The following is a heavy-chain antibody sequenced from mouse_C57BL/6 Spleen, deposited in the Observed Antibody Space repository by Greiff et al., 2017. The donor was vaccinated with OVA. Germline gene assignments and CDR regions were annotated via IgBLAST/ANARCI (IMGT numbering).Heavy chain of an antibody. CDR1: GYTFTDYY. D-gene: IGHD1-1*01. Sequence: VQLQQSGPELVKPGASVKISCKASGYTFTDYYMNWVKQSHGKSLEWIGDINPNNGGTSYNQKFKGKATLTVDKSSSTAYMELRSLTSEDSAVYYCAKNHYYGSSYGYWGQGTTLTVSS. V-gene: IGHV1-26*01. CDR3: AKNHYYGSSYGY. CDR2: INPNNGGT. J-gene: IGHJ2*01.